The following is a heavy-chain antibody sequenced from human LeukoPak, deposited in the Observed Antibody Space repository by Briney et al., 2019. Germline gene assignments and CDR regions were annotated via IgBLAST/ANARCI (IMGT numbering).Heavy chain of an antibody. Sequence: GGSLRLSCAPSGFTFSNYAMSWVRQAPGKGLEWVSAISETGGTIHYADSVRGRFIISRDNSKNTLYLQMNSLRAEDTAVYYCARDDSIAWYSQNWGQGTLVTVSS. J-gene: IGHJ1*01. CDR1: GFTFSNYA. D-gene: IGHD3-22*01. CDR3: ARDDSIAWYSQN. CDR2: ISETGGTI. V-gene: IGHV3-23*01.